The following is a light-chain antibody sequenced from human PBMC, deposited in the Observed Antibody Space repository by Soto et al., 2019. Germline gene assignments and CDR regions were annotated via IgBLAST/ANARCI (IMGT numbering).Light chain of an antibody. CDR3: QQSYSTLFT. CDR1: QTIIRY. Sequence: DIQMTQSPSSLSASVGDRVTITCRASQTIIRYLNWYQQKPGRAPNLLIYAASSLQSGVPSRFSGSGSGTEFTITISSLQPEDFATYYCQQSYSTLFTCGPGTKVEIK. J-gene: IGKJ3*01. V-gene: IGKV1-39*01. CDR2: AAS.